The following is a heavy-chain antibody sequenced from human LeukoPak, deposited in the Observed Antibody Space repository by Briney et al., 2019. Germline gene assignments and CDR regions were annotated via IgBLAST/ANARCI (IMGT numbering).Heavy chain of an antibody. D-gene: IGHD1-26*01. CDR2: IYTSGST. V-gene: IGHV4-4*07. Sequence: PSETLSLTCTVSGGSISSYYWSWIRQPPGKGLEWIGRIYTSGSTNYNPSLKSRVTISVDTSKNQFSLKLSSVTAADTAVYYCARHFFASKTRSGSYKYFDYWGQGTLVTVSS. J-gene: IGHJ4*02. CDR1: GGSISSYY. CDR3: ARHFFASKTRSGSYKYFDY.